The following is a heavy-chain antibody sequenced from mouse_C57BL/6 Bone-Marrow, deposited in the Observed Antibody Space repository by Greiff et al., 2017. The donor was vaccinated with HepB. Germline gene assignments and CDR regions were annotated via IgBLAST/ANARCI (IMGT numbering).Heavy chain of an antibody. CDR3: AREYQFAY. Sequence: EVQLVESGGGLVKPGGSLKLSCAASGFTFSSYAMSWVRQTPEKRLEWVATISDGGSYTYYPDNVKGRVTISRDNAKNNLYLQMSHLKSEDTAMYYCAREYQFAYWGQGTLVTVSA. J-gene: IGHJ3*01. CDR2: ISDGGSYT. V-gene: IGHV5-4*01. CDR1: GFTFSSYA.